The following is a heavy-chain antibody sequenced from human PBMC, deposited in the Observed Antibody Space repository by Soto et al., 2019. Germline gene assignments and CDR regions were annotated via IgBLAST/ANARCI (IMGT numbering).Heavy chain of an antibody. CDR2: IIPIFGRA. D-gene: IGHD4-4*01. Sequence: QVQLVQSGAEVKKPGSSVKVSCKASGGTFSSYAISWVRQAPGKWLEWMGGIIPIFGRANYAKKFQGRVTITADESTSTAYMELSILRSEDTAVYYCARGDGYSNCDYFGEGTLVTVSS. J-gene: IGHJ4*02. CDR3: ARGDGYSNCDY. CDR1: GGTFSSYA. V-gene: IGHV1-69*12.